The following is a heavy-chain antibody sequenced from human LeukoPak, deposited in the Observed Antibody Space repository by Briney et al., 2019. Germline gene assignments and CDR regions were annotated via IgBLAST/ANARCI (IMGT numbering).Heavy chain of an antibody. Sequence: SETLSLTCTVSGGSISSSSYYWGWIRQPPGKGLEWIGSIYYSGSTYYNPSLKSRVTISVDTSKNQSSLKLSSVTAADTAVYYCARHSPTGYYYYGMDVWGQGTTVTVSS. CDR1: GGSISSSSYY. J-gene: IGHJ6*02. D-gene: IGHD1-1*01. V-gene: IGHV4-39*01. CDR2: IYYSGST. CDR3: ARHSPTGYYYYGMDV.